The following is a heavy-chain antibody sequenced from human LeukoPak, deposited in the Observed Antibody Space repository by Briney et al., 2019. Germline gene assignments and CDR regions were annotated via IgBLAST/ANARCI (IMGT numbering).Heavy chain of an antibody. CDR1: GFTFSSYA. CDR2: ISYDGSNK. J-gene: IGHJ5*02. Sequence: GGSLRLSCAASGFTFSSYAMHWVRQAPGKGLEWVAVISYDGSNKYYADSVKGRFTISRDNSKNTLYLQMNSLRAEDTAVYYCARATPVRFDPWGQGTLVTVSS. V-gene: IGHV3-30*04. CDR3: ARATPVRFDP.